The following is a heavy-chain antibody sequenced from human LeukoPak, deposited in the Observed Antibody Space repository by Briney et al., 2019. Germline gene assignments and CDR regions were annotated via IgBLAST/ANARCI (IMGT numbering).Heavy chain of an antibody. Sequence: PGGSLRLSCAASGFTFSSYGMHWVRQAPGRGLEWVAFIRYEGSNQYYADSVRGRFTISRDNPKNTLSLQMNSLRPEDTATYYCVKDPLIIFPFDPWGQGTVVTVSP. D-gene: IGHD3-16*01. CDR3: VKDPLIIFPFDP. J-gene: IGHJ5*02. CDR2: IRYEGSNQ. CDR1: GFTFSSYG. V-gene: IGHV3-30*02.